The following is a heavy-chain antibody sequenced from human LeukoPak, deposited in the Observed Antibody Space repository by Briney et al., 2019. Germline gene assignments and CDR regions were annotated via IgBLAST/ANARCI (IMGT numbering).Heavy chain of an antibody. CDR3: ARVRYGNYFDY. J-gene: IGHJ4*02. CDR2: IKPDGTEK. V-gene: IGHV3-7*04. D-gene: IGHD3-16*02. Sequence: GGSLRLSCAASGFSFSDSWMSWVRQPPGKGLEWVVNIKPDGTEKYYVDSLKGRFTVSRDNTKNSLYLQMSSLRADDTAVYYCARVRYGNYFDYWGQGTLVTASS. CDR1: GFSFSDSW.